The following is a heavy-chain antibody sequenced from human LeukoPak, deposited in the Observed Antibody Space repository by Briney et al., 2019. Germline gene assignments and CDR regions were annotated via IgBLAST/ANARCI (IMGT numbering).Heavy chain of an antibody. J-gene: IGHJ4*02. D-gene: IGHD6-19*01. CDR1: GFIFNNYA. CDR2: ISWNSGSI. V-gene: IGHV3-9*01. Sequence: GRSLRLSCAGSGFIFNNYAMHWVRQPPGKGLEWVSGISWNSGSIDYADSVKGRFTISRDNAKNSLYLQMNSLRVEDTAFYYCAKDNRRHYTSGPNPDSLHWGQGALITVSS. CDR3: AKDNRRHYTSGPNPDSLH.